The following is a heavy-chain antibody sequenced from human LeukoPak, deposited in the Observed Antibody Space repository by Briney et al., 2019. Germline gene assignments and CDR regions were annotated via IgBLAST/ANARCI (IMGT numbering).Heavy chain of an antibody. V-gene: IGHV3-73*01. D-gene: IGHD3-16*01. Sequence: GGSLRLSCAASGFTFSDSAMHWVRQASGKGLEWVGRIRSKGNSYATAYAASVKGRFTISRDDSKNTAYLQMKSLKTEDTAVYYCARYERCEYWGQGTLVTVSS. CDR1: GFTFSDSA. J-gene: IGHJ4*02. CDR2: IRSKGNSYAT. CDR3: ARYERCEY.